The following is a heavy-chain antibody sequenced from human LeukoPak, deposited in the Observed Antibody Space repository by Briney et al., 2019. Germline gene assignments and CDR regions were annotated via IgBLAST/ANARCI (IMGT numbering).Heavy chain of an antibody. V-gene: IGHV3-21*01. D-gene: IGHD2-2*01. J-gene: IGHJ3*02. CDR2: ISSSSSYI. Sequence: GGSLRLSCAASGLTFSSYSMNWVRQAPGKGLEWDSSISSSSSYIYYADSVKGRFTISRDNAKNSLYLQMNSLRAEDTAVYYCARDYGIVVVPAARDDAFDIWGQGTMVTVSS. CDR3: ARDYGIVVVPAARDDAFDI. CDR1: GLTFSSYS.